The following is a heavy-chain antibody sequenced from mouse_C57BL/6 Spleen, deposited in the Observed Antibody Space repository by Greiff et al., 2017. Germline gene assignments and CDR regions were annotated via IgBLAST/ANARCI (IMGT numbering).Heavy chain of an antibody. J-gene: IGHJ3*01. Sequence: QVQLQQPGAELVKPGASVKMSCKASGYTFTSYWITWVKQRPGQGLEWIGDIYPGSGSTNYNEKFKSKATLTVDTSSSTAYMQLSSRTSEDSAVYYCARGKTAQAPWFAYWGQGTLVTVSA. V-gene: IGHV1-55*01. CDR1: GYTFTSYW. D-gene: IGHD3-2*02. CDR2: IYPGSGST. CDR3: ARGKTAQAPWFAY.